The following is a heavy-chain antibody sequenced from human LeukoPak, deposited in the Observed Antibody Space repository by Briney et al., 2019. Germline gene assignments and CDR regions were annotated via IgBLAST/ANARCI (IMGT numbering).Heavy chain of an antibody. V-gene: IGHV1-69*05. CDR1: GGTFSSYA. CDR2: IIPIFGTA. D-gene: IGHD3-10*01. CDR3: ARDGVGELSPHKYFDY. Sequence: SVKVSCKASGGTFSSYAISWVRQAPGQGLEWMGGIIPIFGTANYAQKFQSRVTITTDESTSTAYMELSSLRSEDTAVYYCARDGVGELSPHKYFDYWGQGTLVTVSS. J-gene: IGHJ4*02.